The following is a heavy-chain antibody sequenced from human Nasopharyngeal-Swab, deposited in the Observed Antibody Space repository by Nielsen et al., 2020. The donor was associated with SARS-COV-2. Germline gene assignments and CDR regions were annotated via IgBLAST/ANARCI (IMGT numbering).Heavy chain of an antibody. D-gene: IGHD5-12*01. CDR1: GFTFRSYA. CDR2: ISGSDHTT. CDR3: ASLGATEPTSYYYYGMDV. J-gene: IGHJ6*02. Sequence: GESLKISCAASGFTFRSYAISWVRQAPGKGLEWVSVISGSDHTTYYADSVKGRFTISRDNAKNSLYLQMNSLRAEDTAVYYCASLGATEPTSYYYYGMDVWGQGTTVTVSS. V-gene: IGHV3-23*01.